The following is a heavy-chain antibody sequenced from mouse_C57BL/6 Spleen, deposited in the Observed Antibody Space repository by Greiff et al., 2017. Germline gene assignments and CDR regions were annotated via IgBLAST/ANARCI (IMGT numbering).Heavy chain of an antibody. Sequence: VQLQQPGTELVKPGASVKLSCKASGYTFTSYWMHWVKQRPGQGLEWIGNINPSHGGTNYTENFKSQATLTVDKSSSTAYMQLSSLTSEDSAVYYCARGAQATAWFAYWGQGTLVTVSA. J-gene: IGHJ3*01. V-gene: IGHV1-53*01. CDR2: INPSHGGT. CDR3: ARGAQATAWFAY. D-gene: IGHD3-2*02. CDR1: GYTFTSYW.